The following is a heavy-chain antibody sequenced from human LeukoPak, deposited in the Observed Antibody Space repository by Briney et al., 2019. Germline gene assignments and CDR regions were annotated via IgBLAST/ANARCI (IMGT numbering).Heavy chain of an antibody. J-gene: IGHJ4*02. Sequence: EGSLRLSCAASGFTFSSYAMHWVRQAPGKGLEWVAVISYDGSNIYYADSVKGRFTISRDNSKNTLYLQMNSLRAEDTAVYYCAREERDYYFDYWGQGTLVTVSS. D-gene: IGHD3/OR15-3a*01. V-gene: IGHV3-30*01. CDR2: ISYDGSNI. CDR1: GFTFSSYA. CDR3: AREERDYYFDY.